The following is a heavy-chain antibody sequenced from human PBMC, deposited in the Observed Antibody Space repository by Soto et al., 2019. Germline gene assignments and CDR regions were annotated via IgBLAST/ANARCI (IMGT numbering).Heavy chain of an antibody. CDR1: GGSISSYY. CDR2: IYTNWST. V-gene: IGHV4-4*07. D-gene: IGHD3-22*01. CDR3: ARGLNYYDSSGLSRDYYYGMDV. J-gene: IGHJ6*02. Sequence: SETLSLTCTVSGGSISSYYWSWIRQPAGPGLEWIGRIYTNWSTNSNHSLKSRVTMSVDTSKNQFSLTLSSVTAADTAMYYCARGLNYYDSSGLSRDYYYGMDVWGQGTTVTVSS.